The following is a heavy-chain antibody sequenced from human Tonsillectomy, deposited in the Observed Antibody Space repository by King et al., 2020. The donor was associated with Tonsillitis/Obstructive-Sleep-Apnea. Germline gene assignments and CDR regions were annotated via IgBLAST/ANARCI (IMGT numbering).Heavy chain of an antibody. CDR1: GGSFSNYY. CDR3: ARGPGRLYYYYYMDV. J-gene: IGHJ6*03. CDR2: INHSGSA. Sequence: VQLQQWGAGLLKPSETLSLTCAVFGGSFSNYYWSWIRQPPGKGLEWIGEINHSGSANYSPSLNSRVTISVDTSKNQFSLKLSSVTAADTAVYSWARGPGRLYYYYYMDVWGKGTPVTVSS. V-gene: IGHV4-34*01. D-gene: IGHD3-10*01.